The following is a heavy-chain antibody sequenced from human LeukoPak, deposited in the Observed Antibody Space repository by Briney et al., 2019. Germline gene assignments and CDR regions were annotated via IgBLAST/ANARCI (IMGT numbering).Heavy chain of an antibody. D-gene: IGHD3-3*01. Sequence: SETLSLTCAVYGGSFSGYYWSWIRQPPGKGLEWIGEINHSGSTNYNPSLKSRVPLSENTSKNQFSLKLGSVTAADTAVDYRGRVGTIYYDFWSGYSAVWFDPGAREPWSPSPQ. CDR1: GGSFSGYY. CDR2: INHSGST. V-gene: IGHV4-34*01. CDR3: GRVGTIYYDFWSGYSAVWFDP. J-gene: IGHJ5*02.